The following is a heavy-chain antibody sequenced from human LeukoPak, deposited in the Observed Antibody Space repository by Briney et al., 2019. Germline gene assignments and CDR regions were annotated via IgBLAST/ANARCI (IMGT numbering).Heavy chain of an antibody. V-gene: IGHV1-8*01. Sequence: ASVKVSCKASGYTFTSYDINRVRQATGQGLEWMGWMNPNSGNTGYAQKFQGRVTMTRNTSISTAYMELSSLRSEDTAVYYCARGGSGWYGNNWFDPWGQGTLVTVSS. CDR3: ARGGSGWYGNNWFDP. D-gene: IGHD6-19*01. CDR1: GYTFTSYD. CDR2: MNPNSGNT. J-gene: IGHJ5*02.